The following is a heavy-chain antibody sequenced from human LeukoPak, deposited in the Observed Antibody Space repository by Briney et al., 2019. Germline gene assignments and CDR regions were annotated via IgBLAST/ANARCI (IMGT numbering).Heavy chain of an antibody. V-gene: IGHV3-23*01. Sequence: GGSLRLSCAASGFTFSSHGMSWVRQAPGKGLEWVSTISGSGDNTYYADSVKGRFTISRDNSKNTVSLQMNSLRGDDTAVYYCAKDDAWGRYKDWGQGTLVTVSS. CDR1: GFTFSSHG. J-gene: IGHJ1*01. CDR2: ISGSGDNT. D-gene: IGHD3-16*01. CDR3: AKDDAWGRYKD.